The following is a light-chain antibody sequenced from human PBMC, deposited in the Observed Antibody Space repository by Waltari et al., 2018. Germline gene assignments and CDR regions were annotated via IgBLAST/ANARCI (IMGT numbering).Light chain of an antibody. Sequence: NFILTQTHSVSESPGKTVTISCTRSSGSIGSSSVQWYQQRPGSAPTTVIYEDYQRHSGVPERFSGSIDSSSNSAYVTISGLKTEDEADYYCQSYDNDNVVFGGGTRLTVL. J-gene: IGLJ3*02. CDR2: EDY. V-gene: IGLV6-57*03. CDR1: SGSIGSSS. CDR3: QSYDNDNVV.